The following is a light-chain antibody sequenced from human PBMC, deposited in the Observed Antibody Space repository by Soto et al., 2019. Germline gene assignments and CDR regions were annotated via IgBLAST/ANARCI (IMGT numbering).Light chain of an antibody. Sequence: DMQMTQSPSSLSASVGDRVSMTCRSSQNISNYLHWYQQRPGKAPKLLIYAASNLRSGVPSRFSGSGSGTDFTLTISSLQSEDFATYYCQQSYSIPRLTFGPGTKVDIK. CDR3: QQSYSIPRLT. V-gene: IGKV1-39*01. CDR1: QNISNY. J-gene: IGKJ3*01. CDR2: AAS.